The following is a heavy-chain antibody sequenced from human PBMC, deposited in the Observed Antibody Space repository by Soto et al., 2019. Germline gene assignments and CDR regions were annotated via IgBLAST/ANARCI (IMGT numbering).Heavy chain of an antibody. J-gene: IGHJ5*02. CDR3: ARGHCSGPSCYSSPDH. Sequence: GRFTISRDNAKNSLYLQMNSLRAEDTAVYYCARGHCSGPSCYSSPDHWGQGTLVTVSS. D-gene: IGHD2-15*01. V-gene: IGHV3-21*06.